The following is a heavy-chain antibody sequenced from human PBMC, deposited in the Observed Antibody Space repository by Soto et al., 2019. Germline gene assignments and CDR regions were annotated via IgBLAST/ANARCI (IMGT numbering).Heavy chain of an antibody. V-gene: IGHV3-21*01. CDR2: ISGTGVYI. J-gene: IGHJ5*02. CDR1: GFTFSNYN. CDR3: AREGALKPFSS. Sequence: GGSLRLSCAASGFTFSNYNMNWVRQAPGKGLEWVSHISGTGVYIHYADAVKGRFTISRDNAKSSVYLQMNSLRAEDTAVYYCAREGALKPFSSWGQGALVTVSS.